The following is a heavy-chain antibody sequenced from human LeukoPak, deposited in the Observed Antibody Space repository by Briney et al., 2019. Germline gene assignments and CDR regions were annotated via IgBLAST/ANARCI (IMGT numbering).Heavy chain of an antibody. J-gene: IGHJ4*02. V-gene: IGHV3-23*01. CDR3: AKDSGTHSSSWSSIDY. CDR1: GFTFSSYA. Sequence: GGSLRLSCAASGFTFSSYAMSWVRQAPGKGPEWVSAISGSGGSTYYADSVKGRFTISRDNSKNTLYLQMNSLRAEDTAVYYCAKDSGTHSSSWSSIDYWGQGTLVTVSS. CDR2: ISGSGGST. D-gene: IGHD6-13*01.